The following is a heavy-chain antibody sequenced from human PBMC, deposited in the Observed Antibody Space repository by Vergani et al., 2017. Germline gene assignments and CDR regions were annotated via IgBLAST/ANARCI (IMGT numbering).Heavy chain of an antibody. Sequence: QVRLQESCPGLVKPSETLSLTFSVSGGSMSGYYWSWIRQPPGKELEWIGYMYHSGSTNYNPSLETRVTISGDTSKNQFSLKLNSVTAADTAVYYCGRVADFYGLGSRLLDLWGQGILVTVSS. V-gene: IGHV4-59*01. CDR1: GGSMSGYY. CDR3: GRVADFYGLGSRLLDL. J-gene: IGHJ5*02. D-gene: IGHD3-10*01. CDR2: MYHSGST.